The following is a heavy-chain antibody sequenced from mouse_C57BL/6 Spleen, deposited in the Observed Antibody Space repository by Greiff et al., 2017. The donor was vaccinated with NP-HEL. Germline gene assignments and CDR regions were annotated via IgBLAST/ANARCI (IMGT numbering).Heavy chain of an antibody. J-gene: IGHJ2*01. CDR2: IDPETGGT. CDR1: GYTFTDYE. D-gene: IGHD3-3*01. CDR3: TREGPDIES. V-gene: IGHV1-15*01. Sequence: QVQLQQSGAELVRPGASVTLSCKASGYTFTDYEMHWVKQTPVHGLEWIGAIDPETGGTAYNQKFKGKAILTADKSSSTAYMELRSLTSEDSAVFNSTREGPDIESWGEGTTLTVSS.